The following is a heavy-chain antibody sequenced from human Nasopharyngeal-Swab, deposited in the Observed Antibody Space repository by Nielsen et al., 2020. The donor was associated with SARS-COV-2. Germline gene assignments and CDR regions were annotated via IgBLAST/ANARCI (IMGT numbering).Heavy chain of an antibody. CDR3: ARGRPDSESMEWYPPRKCFDS. J-gene: IGHJ5*01. CDR2: INLNSGNA. D-gene: IGHD2-8*01. V-gene: IGHV1-8*01. Sequence: ASVKVSCKASGDTSTGFDINWVRHVAGQGLEWRGWINLNSGNAGYAEKFQGRVTMTRDTSIRTAYMELSSLTSGDTAIYYCARGRPDSESMEWYPPRKCFDSWGQGTLVTVSS. CDR1: GDTSTGFD.